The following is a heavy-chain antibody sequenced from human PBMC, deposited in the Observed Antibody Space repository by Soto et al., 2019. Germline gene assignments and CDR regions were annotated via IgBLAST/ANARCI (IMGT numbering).Heavy chain of an antibody. D-gene: IGHD6-19*01. V-gene: IGHV4-59*08. Sequence: PSETLSLTCTVSGGSIISYYWSWIRQPPGKGLEWIGYIYYSGSTNYNPSLKSRVTISVDTSKNQFSLKLSSVTAADTAVYYCARQGRGWYTFDYWGQGTLVTVSS. CDR1: GGSIISYY. CDR3: ARQGRGWYTFDY. CDR2: IYYSGST. J-gene: IGHJ4*02.